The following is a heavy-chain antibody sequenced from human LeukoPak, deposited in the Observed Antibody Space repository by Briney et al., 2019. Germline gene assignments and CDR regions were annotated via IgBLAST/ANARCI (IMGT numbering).Heavy chain of an antibody. CDR2: IRYDGSNK. V-gene: IGHV3-30*02. Sequence: GGSLRLPCAASGFTFSSYGMHWVRQAPGKGLEWVAFIRYDGSNKYYADSVKGRFTISRDNSKNTLYLQMNSLRAEDTAVYYCAKDRYYDILTGYPEGAEYFQHWGQGTLVTVSS. D-gene: IGHD3-9*01. J-gene: IGHJ1*01. CDR1: GFTFSSYG. CDR3: AKDRYYDILTGYPEGAEYFQH.